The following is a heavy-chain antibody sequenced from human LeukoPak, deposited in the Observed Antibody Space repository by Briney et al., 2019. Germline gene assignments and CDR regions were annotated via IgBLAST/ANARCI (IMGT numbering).Heavy chain of an antibody. CDR2: ISAYNGNA. D-gene: IGHD2-15*01. Sequence: ASVKVSCKTSGYTFISNGITWVRQAPGRGLEWMGWISAYNGNANYAQNFQGRVTMTTDTSTNTTYMELRSLRSDDTAVYYCARPYCGGGNCYALDYWGQGTLVTVSS. CDR3: ARPYCGGGNCYALDY. J-gene: IGHJ4*02. CDR1: GYTFISNG. V-gene: IGHV1-18*01.